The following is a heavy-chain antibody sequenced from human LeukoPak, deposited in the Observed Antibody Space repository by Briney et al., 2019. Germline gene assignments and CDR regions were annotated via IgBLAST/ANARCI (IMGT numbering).Heavy chain of an antibody. J-gene: IGHJ4*02. CDR2: IYYSGST. CDR3: ARAVGYITFDY. V-gene: IGHV4-4*07. D-gene: IGHD5-24*01. Sequence: SETLSLTCNVSDDSMKSYFWSWIRQPAGKGLEWIGSIYYSGSTYYNPSLKSRVTISVDTSKNQFSLKLSSVTAADTAVYYCARAVGYITFDYWGQGTLVTVSS. CDR1: DDSMKSYF.